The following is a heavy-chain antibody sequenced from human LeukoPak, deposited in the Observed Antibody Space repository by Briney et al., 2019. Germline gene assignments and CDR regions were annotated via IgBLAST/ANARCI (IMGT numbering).Heavy chain of an antibody. CDR3: ARTYVEILATIVSFDY. J-gene: IGHJ4*02. Sequence: GSLRLSCAASGFTFSNYGMSWIRQPPGKGLEWIGYIYYSGSTNYNPSLESRVTISVDTSKNQFSLRLSSVTAADTAVYYCARTYVEILATIVSFDYWGQGTLVTVSS. CDR1: GFTFSNYG. V-gene: IGHV4-59*01. CDR2: IYYSGST. D-gene: IGHD5-12*01.